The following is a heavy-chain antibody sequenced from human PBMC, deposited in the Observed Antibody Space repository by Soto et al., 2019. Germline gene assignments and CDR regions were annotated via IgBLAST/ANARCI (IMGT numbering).Heavy chain of an antibody. CDR2: ISYDGSNK. J-gene: IGHJ6*04. Sequence: GRALRDWYGASAVTPRSYCMLVGRQPPGKEQEWVAVISYDGSNKYYADSVKGRFTISRDNAKNSLYLQMHSLRAEDTAVYYFSSYLNHRPHSAMDVTG. CDR3: SSYLNHRPHSAMDV. V-gene: IGHV3-33*05. D-gene: IGHD3-10*01. CDR1: AVTPRSYC.